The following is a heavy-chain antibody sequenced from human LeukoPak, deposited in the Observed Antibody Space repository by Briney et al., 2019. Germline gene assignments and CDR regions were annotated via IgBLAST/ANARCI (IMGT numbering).Heavy chain of an antibody. Sequence: GGSLRLSCAASGFTISGYWMHWVRQAPGKVLVWVSRISGDGSITAYADSVKGRFTISRDNAKNTLYLQMNSLRAEDTAVYYCARGRAGNYYNHNDYWGQGTLVTVSS. CDR3: ARGRAGNYYNHNDY. V-gene: IGHV3-74*01. CDR2: ISGDGSIT. D-gene: IGHD3-10*01. J-gene: IGHJ4*01. CDR1: GFTISGYW.